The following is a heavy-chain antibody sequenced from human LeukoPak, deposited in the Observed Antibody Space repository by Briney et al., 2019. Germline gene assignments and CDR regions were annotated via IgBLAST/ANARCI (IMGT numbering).Heavy chain of an antibody. D-gene: IGHD6-19*01. V-gene: IGHV4-59*13. CDR2: ISYSGNS. J-gene: IGHJ4*02. CDR3: ARDNTGWHYFDT. CDR1: GGSIRSDY. Sequence: PSETLSLTCTVSGGSIRSDYWNWIRRPPGKGLEWIGYISYSGNSNYNPSLKSRVTISIDTSKNHFSLRLNSVTAADTAVYFCARDNTGWHYFDTWGQGSLAIVSS.